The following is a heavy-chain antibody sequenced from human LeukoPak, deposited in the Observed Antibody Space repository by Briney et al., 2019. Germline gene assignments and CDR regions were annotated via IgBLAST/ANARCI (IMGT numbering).Heavy chain of an antibody. CDR2: FDPEDGET. CDR1: GYTLTELS. V-gene: IGHV1-24*01. D-gene: IGHD2-2*01. Sequence: ASVKVSCKVSGYTLTELSMHWVRQAPGKGLEWMGGFDPEDGETIYAQKFQGRVTMTEDTSTDTAYMELSSLRSEDTAVYYCATGYCSSTSCPFIAAAGTNPFDYWGQGTLVTVSS. J-gene: IGHJ4*02. CDR3: ATGYCSSTSCPFIAAAGTNPFDY.